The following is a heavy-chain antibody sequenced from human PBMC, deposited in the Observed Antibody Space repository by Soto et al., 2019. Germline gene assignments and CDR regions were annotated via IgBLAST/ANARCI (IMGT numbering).Heavy chain of an antibody. Sequence: EVQLVESGGGLVQPGGSLRLSCAASGFTFSSYSMNWVRQAPGKGLEWVSYISSSSSTIYYADSVKGRFTISRDNAKNSLYLQMNSLRDEDTAVYYCARGGVDFWSGYLYKGHDAFDIWGQGTMVTVSS. CDR1: GFTFSSYS. CDR2: ISSSSSTI. D-gene: IGHD3-3*01. V-gene: IGHV3-48*02. CDR3: ARGGVDFWSGYLYKGHDAFDI. J-gene: IGHJ3*02.